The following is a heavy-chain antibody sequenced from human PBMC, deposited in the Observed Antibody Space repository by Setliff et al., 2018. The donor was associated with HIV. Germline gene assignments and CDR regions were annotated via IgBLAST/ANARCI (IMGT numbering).Heavy chain of an antibody. Sequence: PGGSLRLSCAASGFTFSRYWMTWVRQAPGKGLEWVANIKQDGSEMYHVDSVKGRFTISRDNAKNSLYLQMNSLRAEDTAVYYCAREMAATAHPDDPYFQHWGQGTLVTVSS. D-gene: IGHD6-13*01. CDR2: IKQDGSEM. CDR3: AREMAATAHPDDPYFQH. J-gene: IGHJ1*01. V-gene: IGHV3-7*01. CDR1: GFTFSRYW.